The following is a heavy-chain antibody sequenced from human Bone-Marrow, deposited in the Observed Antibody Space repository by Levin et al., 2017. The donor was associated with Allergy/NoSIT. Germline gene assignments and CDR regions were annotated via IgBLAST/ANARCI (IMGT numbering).Heavy chain of an antibody. CDR1: GFTFSDYS. V-gene: IGHV3-21*01. D-gene: IGHD1-1*01. Sequence: GESLKISCIVSGFTFSDYSIYWVRQAPGKGLEWISSISSDSSDLYYADSVKGRFTISRDNAKNSLNLQVSSLRAEDTAVYHCVRGIIGNVRVAHKEAFDVWGQGTMVTVSS. CDR3: VRGIIGNVRVAHKEAFDV. CDR2: ISSDSSDL. J-gene: IGHJ3*01.